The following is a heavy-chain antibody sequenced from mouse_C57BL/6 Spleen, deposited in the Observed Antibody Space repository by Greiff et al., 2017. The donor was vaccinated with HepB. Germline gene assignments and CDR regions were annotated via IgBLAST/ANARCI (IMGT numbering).Heavy chain of an antibody. Sequence: EVQLQQSGPELVKPGASVKISCKASGYTFTDYYMNWVKQSHGKSLEWIGDINPNNGGTSYNQKFKGKATLTVDKSSSTAYMELRSLTSEDSAVYYCARMGGIYDGYYFGYWGQGTTLTVSS. CDR2: INPNNGGT. J-gene: IGHJ2*01. D-gene: IGHD2-3*01. CDR1: GYTFTDYY. CDR3: ARMGGIYDGYYFGY. V-gene: IGHV1-26*01.